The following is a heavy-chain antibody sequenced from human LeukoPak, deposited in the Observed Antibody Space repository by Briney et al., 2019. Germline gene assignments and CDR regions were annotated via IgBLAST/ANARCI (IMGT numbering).Heavy chain of an antibody. CDR2: IIPMFGTT. Sequence: GASAKVSCKASGGTFGSYVISGVRQAPGQGLEWMGGIIPMFGTTNSAKKFQGRVTIATYDSTSTAYMELSSLRSEDTAVYYCARTSLGYCTGGSCPNWVDPWGQGTLVTVSS. CDR1: GGTFGSYV. CDR3: ARTSLGYCTGGSCPNWVDP. D-gene: IGHD2-15*01. V-gene: IGHV1-69*05. J-gene: IGHJ5*02.